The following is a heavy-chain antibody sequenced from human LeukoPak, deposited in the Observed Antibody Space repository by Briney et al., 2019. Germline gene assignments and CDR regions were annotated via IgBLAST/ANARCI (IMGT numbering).Heavy chain of an antibody. CDR1: GYTFTSYD. J-gene: IGHJ4*02. CDR3: ARGVFDCGGDCYFIVPIDY. D-gene: IGHD2-21*02. V-gene: IGHV1-8*01. CDR2: MNPNSGNT. Sequence: ASVKVSCKASGYTFTSYDINWVRQATGQGLEWMGWMNPNSGNTGYAQKFQGRVTMTRNTSISTAYMELSSLRSEDTAVYYCARGVFDCGGDCYFIVPIDYWGQGTLVTVSS.